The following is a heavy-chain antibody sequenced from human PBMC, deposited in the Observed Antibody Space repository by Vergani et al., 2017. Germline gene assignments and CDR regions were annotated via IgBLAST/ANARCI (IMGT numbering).Heavy chain of an antibody. Sequence: QAQLVQSGPELKKPGASVKVSCKASGYTFTTYALHWVRQAPGQGLEWLGWINPITETPTYAQAFTGRFVVTLDTSVNTAFLQLRGLTAEDTALYYCARAKRGRIAVSAAVTWGQGTQVTVSS. CDR3: ARAKRGRIAVSAAVT. CDR2: INPITETP. J-gene: IGHJ5*02. V-gene: IGHV7-4-1*01. D-gene: IGHD6-19*01. CDR1: GYTFTTYA.